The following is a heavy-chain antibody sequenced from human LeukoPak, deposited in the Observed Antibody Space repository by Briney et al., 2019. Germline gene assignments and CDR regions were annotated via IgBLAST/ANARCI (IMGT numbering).Heavy chain of an antibody. CDR1: GGSISSYY. V-gene: IGHV4-59*01. CDR3: AREYGGDAFDI. D-gene: IGHD4/OR15-4a*01. CDR2: IYYSGST. J-gene: IGHJ3*02. Sequence: SETLSLTCTVSGGSISSYYWSLIRQPPGKGLEWIGYIYYSGSTNYNPSLKSRVSISVDTSKNQFSLKLSSVTAADTAVYYCAREYGGDAFDIWGQGTMVTVSS.